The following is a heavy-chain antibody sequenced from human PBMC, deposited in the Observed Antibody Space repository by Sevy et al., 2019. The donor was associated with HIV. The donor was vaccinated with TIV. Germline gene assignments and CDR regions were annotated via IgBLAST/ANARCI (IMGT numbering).Heavy chain of an antibody. V-gene: IGHV2-5*01. CDR1: GFSLSTSGVG. CDR2: IFWNDDR. CDR3: ANRGGVNYYDSDGYYSSAEYFQY. J-gene: IGHJ1*01. Sequence: SGPTLVKPTQTLTLTCTFSGFSLSTSGVGVGWIRQPPGKALEWLANIFWNDDRRYSPSLKSRLTITKDTSQNQVVLTTTXMDPVNTATYYSANRGGVNYYDSDGYYSSAEYFQYWGQGTLVTVSS. D-gene: IGHD3-22*01.